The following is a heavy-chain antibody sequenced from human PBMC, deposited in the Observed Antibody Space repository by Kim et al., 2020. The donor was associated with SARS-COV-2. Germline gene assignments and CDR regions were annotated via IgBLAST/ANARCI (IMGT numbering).Heavy chain of an antibody. D-gene: IGHD6-13*01. V-gene: IGHV3-7*01. Sequence: VASVKGRFTISRDNAKNSLYLQMNSLRAEDTAVYYCARDALVLAAAPSDYWGQGTLVTVSS. J-gene: IGHJ4*02. CDR3: ARDALVLAAAPSDY.